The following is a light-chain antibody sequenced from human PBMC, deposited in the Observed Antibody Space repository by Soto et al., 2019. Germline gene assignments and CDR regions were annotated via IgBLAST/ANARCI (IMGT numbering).Light chain of an antibody. V-gene: IGKV1-17*03. CDR1: QDISNY. CDR2: AAS. CDR3: LQHKTYPWT. Sequence: DIQMTQSPSAMSASVGDRVTITCRATQDISNYLTWFQQKPGKVPQRLIYAASTLQGGVPSRFSGSGSGTEFTLTISSLRPEDFATYYCLQHKTYPWTFGQGTKVEVK. J-gene: IGKJ1*01.